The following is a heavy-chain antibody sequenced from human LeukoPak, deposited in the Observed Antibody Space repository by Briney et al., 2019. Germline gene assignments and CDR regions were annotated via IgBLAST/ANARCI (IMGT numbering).Heavy chain of an antibody. CDR1: GFTFSSYA. CDR2: ISGSGGST. J-gene: IGHJ3*02. CDR3: AKALGAIAAAGDDAFDI. Sequence: PGGSLRLSCAASGFTFSSYAMSWVRQAPGKGLEWVSAISGSGGSTYYADSVKGRFTISRDNSKNMLYLQMNSLRAEDTAVYYCAKALGAIAAAGDDAFDIWGQGTTVTVSS. V-gene: IGHV3-23*01. D-gene: IGHD6-13*01.